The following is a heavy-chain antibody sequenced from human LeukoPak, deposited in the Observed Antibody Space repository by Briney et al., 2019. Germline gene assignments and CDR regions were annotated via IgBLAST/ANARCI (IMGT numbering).Heavy chain of an antibody. D-gene: IGHD2-2*01. Sequence: PGGSLRLSCAASGFTFSSYWMSWVRQAPGKGLEWVANIKQDGSEKYYVDPVKGRFTISRDNAKNSLYLQMNSLRAEDTAVYYCARDWGCSSTSCYENAFDIWGQGTMVTVSS. CDR1: GFTFSSYW. CDR3: ARDWGCSSTSCYENAFDI. V-gene: IGHV3-7*01. CDR2: IKQDGSEK. J-gene: IGHJ3*02.